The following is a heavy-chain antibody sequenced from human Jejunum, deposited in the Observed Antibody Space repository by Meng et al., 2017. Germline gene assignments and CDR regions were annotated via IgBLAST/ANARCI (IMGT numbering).Heavy chain of an antibody. CDR1: GFSLSDYY. D-gene: IGHD2-2*01. J-gene: IGHJ6*02. V-gene: IGHV3-11*01. CDR3: ARGCSNTSCYGGDPGYNGMDV. CDR2: ITSSGSTI. Sequence: SLRLSCAASGFSLSDYYMSWIRQGPGKGLEWVSYITSSGSTIYYADSVKGRFTISRDNAKNSLYLQMNSLRAEDTAVYYCARGCSNTSCYGGDPGYNGMDVWGQGTTVTVSS.